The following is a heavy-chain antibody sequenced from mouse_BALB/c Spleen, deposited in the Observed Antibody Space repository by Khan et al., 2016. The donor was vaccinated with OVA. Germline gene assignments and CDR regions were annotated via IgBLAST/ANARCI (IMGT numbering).Heavy chain of an antibody. V-gene: IGHV3-2*02. D-gene: IGHD1-2*01. J-gene: IGHJ4*01. CDR3: ARENYYGQALDY. Sequence: EVQLQESGPGLVKPSQSLSLTCTVTGYSITRNYAWSWIRQFPVNKLEWMGYISYSGSTNYNPSLKSRISVTRDTSENQFFLQLNSVTTEDTAMSYCARENYYGQALDYWGQGTSVTVS. CDR2: ISYSGST. CDR1: GYSITRNYA.